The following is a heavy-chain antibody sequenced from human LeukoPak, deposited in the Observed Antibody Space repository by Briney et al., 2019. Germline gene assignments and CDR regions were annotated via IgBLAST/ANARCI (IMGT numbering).Heavy chain of an antibody. CDR2: IYYSGST. J-gene: IGHJ4*02. D-gene: IGHD3-16*01. CDR1: GGSISSYY. Sequence: PSETLSLTCTVSGGSISSYYWSWIRQPPGKGLEWIGYIYYSGSTNYNPSLKSRVTISVDTSKNQFSLKLSSVTAADTAVYYCGRGGGGDFDYWGQGTLVTGSS. CDR3: GRGGGGDFDY. V-gene: IGHV4-59*01.